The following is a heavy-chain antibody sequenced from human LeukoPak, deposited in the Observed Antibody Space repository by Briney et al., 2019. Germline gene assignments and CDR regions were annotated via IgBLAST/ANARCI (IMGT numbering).Heavy chain of an antibody. CDR3: ARLTGYSSESWFDP. CDR1: GGSISNYY. Sequence: SETLSLLCTVSGGSISNYYWSWIRQPPGKGLEWIGYIHYSGNTNYKSSLKSRVTISVDTSKNQFSLKLSSVTAADTAVYYCARLTGYSSESWFDPWGQGTLVTVSS. D-gene: IGHD3-9*01. CDR2: IHYSGNT. J-gene: IGHJ5*02. V-gene: IGHV4-59*01.